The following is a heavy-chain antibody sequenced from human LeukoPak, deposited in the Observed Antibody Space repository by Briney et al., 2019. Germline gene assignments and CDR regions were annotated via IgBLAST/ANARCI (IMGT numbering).Heavy chain of an antibody. V-gene: IGHV4-61*02. D-gene: IGHD3-22*01. CDR1: GGSISSSSSY. Sequence: PSQTLSLTCTVSGGSISSSSSYCNWIRQPAGKGLEWIGRIYTSGSTNYNPSLKSRVTISVDTSKNQFSLKLSSVTAADTAVYYCARLTYYYDSGSMDVWGQGTTVTVSS. CDR3: ARLTYYYDSGSMDV. J-gene: IGHJ6*02. CDR2: IYTSGST.